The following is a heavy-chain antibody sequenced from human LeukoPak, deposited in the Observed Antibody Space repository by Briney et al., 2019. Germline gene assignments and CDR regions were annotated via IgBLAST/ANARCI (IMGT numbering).Heavy chain of an antibody. CDR2: ISSTGNYI. CDR3: GRGGGYCSSTSCYYFDS. D-gene: IGHD2-2*01. J-gene: IGHJ4*02. V-gene: IGHV3-21*01. CDR1: GFTFSSYS. Sequence: GGSLRLSCEASGFTFSSYSMNWVRQAPRKGLEWVSSISSTGNYIYYADSVKGRFTVSRDNAKKSLYLQMNSLRAEDTAVYYCGRGGGYCSSTSCYYFDSWGRGTLVTVSA.